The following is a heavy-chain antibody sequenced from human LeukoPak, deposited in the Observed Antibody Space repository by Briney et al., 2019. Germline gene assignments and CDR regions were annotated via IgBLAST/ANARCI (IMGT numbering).Heavy chain of an antibody. CDR2: INTNTGNP. V-gene: IGHV7-4-1*02. J-gene: IGHJ3*02. Sequence: ASVKVSCKASGYSFTSYAMNWVRQAPGQGLEWMGWINTNTGNPTYTQGFTGRFVFSLDTSVSTAYLQISSLKAKDTAIYYCAREGGSGLVAGAFDIWGQGTMVTVSS. CDR3: AREGGSGLVAGAFDI. CDR1: GYSFTSYA. D-gene: IGHD2-15*01.